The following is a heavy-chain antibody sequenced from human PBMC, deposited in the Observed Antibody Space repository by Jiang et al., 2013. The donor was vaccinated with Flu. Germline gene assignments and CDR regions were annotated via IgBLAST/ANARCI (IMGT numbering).Heavy chain of an antibody. D-gene: IGHD2-2*02. J-gene: IGHJ6*02. CDR1: A. V-gene: IGHV7-4-1*02. CDR2: INTNTGNP. CDR3: ARVLCSSTSCYRHYYYGMDV. Sequence: AMNWVRQALDKGLSGMGWINTNTGNPTYAQGFTGRFVFSLDTSVSTAYLQISSLKAEDTAVYYCARVLCSSTSCYRHYYYGMDVWGQGTTVTVSS.